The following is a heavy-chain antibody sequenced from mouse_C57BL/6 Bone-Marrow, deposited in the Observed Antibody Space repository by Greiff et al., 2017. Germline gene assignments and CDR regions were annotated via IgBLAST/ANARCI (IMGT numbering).Heavy chain of an antibody. CDR3: ARRSCGEN. V-gene: IGHV1-4*01. J-gene: IGHJ2*01. CDR2: LNPSSGYT. CDR1: GYTFTSYT. Sequence: QVQLQQSGAELARPGASVKMSCKASGYTFTSYTMHWVNQRPGQGLEWIGYLNPSSGYTKYNQKFKDKATLTADKSSSTAYMQLSSLTSEDSAVYDCARRSCGENRGQGTTLTVSS.